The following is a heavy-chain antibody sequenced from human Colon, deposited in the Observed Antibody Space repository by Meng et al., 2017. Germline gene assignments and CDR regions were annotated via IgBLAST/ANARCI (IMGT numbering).Heavy chain of an antibody. Sequence: QVRLREPGPGLVKPSVTLSLTVGVSGVSVTSGQFWTWVRQPPGKGLEWIGEFHYTGPINYKPSLMSRVTISVDASRNQFSLRLTSVTAADTAVYYCAASSGWYRIDSWGQGTLVTVSS. CDR1: GVSVTSGQF. CDR3: AASSGWYRIDS. D-gene: IGHD6-19*01. CDR2: FHYTGPI. V-gene: IGHV4-4*02. J-gene: IGHJ4*02.